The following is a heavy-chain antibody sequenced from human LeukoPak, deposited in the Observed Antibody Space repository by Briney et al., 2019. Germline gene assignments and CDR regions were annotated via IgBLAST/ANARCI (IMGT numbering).Heavy chain of an antibody. V-gene: IGHV4-59*01. CDR3: ARAGSYLAGDAFDI. CDR1: GGSISSYY. D-gene: IGHD1-26*01. CDR2: IYYSGST. J-gene: IGHJ3*02. Sequence: SETLSLTCTVSGGSISSYYWSWIRQPPGKGLEWIGYIYYSGSTNYNPSLKSRVTISVDTSKNQFSLKLSSVTAADTAVYYCARAGSYLAGDAFDIWGQGTMVTVSS.